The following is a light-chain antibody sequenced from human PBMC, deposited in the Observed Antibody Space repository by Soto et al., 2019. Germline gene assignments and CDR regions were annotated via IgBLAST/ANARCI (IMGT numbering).Light chain of an antibody. CDR1: QTVHSH. CDR2: AAS. Sequence: EIVMTQSPATLSVSPGERVTLSCRPSQTVHSHLAWYQQRPGQAPRPLIYAASTRATGIPGRFSGNGFGTEFTLTISSLQSEDSAVYYCQQYSDWPLTFGGGTKVEIK. V-gene: IGKV3D-15*01. CDR3: QQYSDWPLT. J-gene: IGKJ4*01.